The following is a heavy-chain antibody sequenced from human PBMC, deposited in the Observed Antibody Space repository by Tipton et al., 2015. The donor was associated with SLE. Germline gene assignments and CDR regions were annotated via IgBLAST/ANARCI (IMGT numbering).Heavy chain of an antibody. J-gene: IGHJ5*02. CDR1: GGSISSGTYY. CDR2: FYSSGNT. Sequence: TLSLTCIVSGGSISSGTYYWSWIRQPAGRGLELIGFFYSSGNTNHNPSLNSRVTISVDTSKNQFSLNLSSVTAADTAVYYCARDRSYGPWFDPWGQGMLVTVSS. V-gene: IGHV4-61*02. CDR3: ARDRSYGPWFDP. D-gene: IGHD3-10*01.